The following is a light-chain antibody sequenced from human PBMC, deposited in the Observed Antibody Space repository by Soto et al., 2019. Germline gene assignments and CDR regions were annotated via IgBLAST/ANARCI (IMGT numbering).Light chain of an antibody. Sequence: QSVLTQPPSASGTPGQRVTISCSGSSSNIGSNTVNWYQQLPGTAPKLLIYSNNQRPSGAPDRFSGSKSGTSASLAISGLQSEDEADYYCAAWDVSLNGHYAFGTGTKVTVL. CDR3: AAWDVSLNGHYA. CDR2: SNN. J-gene: IGLJ1*01. CDR1: SSNIGSNT. V-gene: IGLV1-44*01.